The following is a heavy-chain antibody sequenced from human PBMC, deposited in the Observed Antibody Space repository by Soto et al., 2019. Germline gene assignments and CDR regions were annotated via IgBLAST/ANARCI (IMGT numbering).Heavy chain of an antibody. V-gene: IGHV4-34*01. D-gene: IGHD2-8*02. J-gene: IGHJ4*02. CDR3: ARDKITGLFDY. Sequence: ETLSLTCAVSGGSISSGGYYWSWIRQHPGTGLEWIGEINHSGSTNYNPSLKSRVTISVDTSKNQFSLKLTSVTAADTAVYYCARDKITGLFDYWGQGTLVTVSS. CDR2: INHSGST. CDR1: GGSISSGGYY.